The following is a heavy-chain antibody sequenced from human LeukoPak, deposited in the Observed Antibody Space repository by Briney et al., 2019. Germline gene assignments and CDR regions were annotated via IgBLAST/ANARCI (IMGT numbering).Heavy chain of an antibody. Sequence: SETLSLTCTVSGGSISSSSYYWGWIRQPPGKGLEWIGSIYYSGSTYYNPSLKSRVTISVDRSKNQFSLKLSSVTAADTAVYYCARTLDSSLMSLHFDYWGQGTLVTVSS. CDR1: GGSISSSSYY. D-gene: IGHD6-13*01. V-gene: IGHV4-39*07. CDR2: IYYSGST. J-gene: IGHJ4*02. CDR3: ARTLDSSLMSLHFDY.